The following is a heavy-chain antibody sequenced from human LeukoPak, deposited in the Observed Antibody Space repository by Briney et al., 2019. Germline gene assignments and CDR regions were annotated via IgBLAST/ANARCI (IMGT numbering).Heavy chain of an antibody. CDR1: GFTFSNYW. V-gene: IGHV3-74*01. D-gene: IGHD5-12*01. Sequence: PGRSLRLSCAASGFTFSNYWMHWVRQAPGKGLVWVSRISSDESSTTYADSVKGRFTISRDNAKNTLYLQMNSLRAEDTAVYYCARGTGYAVFDYWGQGTLVTVSS. CDR2: ISSDESST. CDR3: ARGTGYAVFDY. J-gene: IGHJ4*02.